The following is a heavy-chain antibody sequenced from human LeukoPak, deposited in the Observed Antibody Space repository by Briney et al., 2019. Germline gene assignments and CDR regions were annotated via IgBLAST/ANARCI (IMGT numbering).Heavy chain of an antibody. V-gene: IGHV3-21*01. CDR1: GFTFSSYS. D-gene: IGHD1-26*01. Sequence: GGSLRLSCAASGFTFSSYSMNWVRQAPGKGLEWVSSISSSSSYIYYADSVKGRFTISRDNAKNSLHLQMNSLRAEDTAVYYCARVSGQEDFDYWGQGTLVTVSS. CDR2: ISSSSSYI. J-gene: IGHJ4*02. CDR3: ARVSGQEDFDY.